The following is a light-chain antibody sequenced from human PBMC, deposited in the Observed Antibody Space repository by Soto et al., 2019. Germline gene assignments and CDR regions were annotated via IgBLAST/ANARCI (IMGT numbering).Light chain of an antibody. CDR2: LAS. CDR1: QGIRTY. V-gene: IGKV1-9*01. Sequence: IQLTQSPSSLSASVGDRVTITCRASQGIRTYLAWYQQKPGKAPNLLIDLASTLQGGVPSRFSGSGSGTYFSLTISSLQPEDVSTYSCQYLNSFPLTFGGGTKVELK. J-gene: IGKJ4*01. CDR3: QYLNSFPLT.